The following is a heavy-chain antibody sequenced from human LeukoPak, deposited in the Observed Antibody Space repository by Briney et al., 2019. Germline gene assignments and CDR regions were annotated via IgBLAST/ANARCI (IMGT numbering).Heavy chain of an antibody. D-gene: IGHD3-22*01. CDR1: GFIFNSYG. CDR2: ISYDGRNE. J-gene: IGHJ4*02. V-gene: IGHV3-30*19. CDR3: ARDGSGYWFDY. Sequence: GKSLRLSCAASGFIFNSYGMHWVRQAPGKGLEWVAVISYDGRNENYADSVSGRFTISRDNSKNTLYLQMNSLRAEDTAVYYCARDGSGYWFDYWGQGTLATVSS.